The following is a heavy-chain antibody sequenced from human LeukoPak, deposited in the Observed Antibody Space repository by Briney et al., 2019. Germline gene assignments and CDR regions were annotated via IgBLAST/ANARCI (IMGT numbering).Heavy chain of an antibody. Sequence: PGGSLRLSCAGSTFAFGGYWIHWVRQLPGKGLAWVSRIDSAGGRIQWADSVKGQFTISRDNAKNTVYLQMNSLRPEDSAVYYCVADRGNWSGVDFWGRGTLVIVSS. CDR3: VADRGNWSGVDF. D-gene: IGHD3-10*01. J-gene: IGHJ4*02. CDR2: IDSAGGRI. CDR1: TFAFGGYW. V-gene: IGHV3-74*01.